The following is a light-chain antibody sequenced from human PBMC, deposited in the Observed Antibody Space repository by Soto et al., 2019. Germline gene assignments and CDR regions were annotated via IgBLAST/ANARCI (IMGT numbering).Light chain of an antibody. V-gene: IGKV1-39*01. Sequence: DLQMTQSPSSLSASVGDRVTITCRASQSISSYLNWYQQKPGKAPKLLIYAASSLQSGVPSRFSGSGSGTDFNLTISSLQPEDFATYYCQQSYTQVFGPGTKVHIK. J-gene: IGKJ3*01. CDR3: QQSYTQV. CDR2: AAS. CDR1: QSISSY.